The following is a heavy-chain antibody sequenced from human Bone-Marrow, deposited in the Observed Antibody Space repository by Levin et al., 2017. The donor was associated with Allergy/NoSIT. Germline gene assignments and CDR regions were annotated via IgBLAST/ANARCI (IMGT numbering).Heavy chain of an antibody. V-gene: IGHV3-15*01. CDR1: GFAFRNAW. Sequence: LSLTCAASGFAFRNAWMSWVRQAPGKGLEWVGHIKSKTDGGTTDYAAPVKGRFTISRDDSKNTLYLQMNSLKTEDTAVYYCTTGTWIQLWLADYWGHGTLVTVSS. CDR2: IKSKTDGGTT. CDR3: TTGTWIQLWLADY. D-gene: IGHD5-18*01. J-gene: IGHJ4*01.